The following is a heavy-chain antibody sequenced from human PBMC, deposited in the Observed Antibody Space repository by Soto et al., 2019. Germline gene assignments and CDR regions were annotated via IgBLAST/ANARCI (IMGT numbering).Heavy chain of an antibody. J-gene: IGHJ3*02. Sequence: GGSLRLFCAASGFTFSSYWMSWVRQAPGKGLEWVANIKQDGSEKYYVDSVKGRFTISRDNAKNSLYLQMNSLRAEDTAVYYCARVFSGIASHDAFDIWGQGTMVTVSS. CDR2: IKQDGSEK. D-gene: IGHD6-13*01. CDR3: ARVFSGIASHDAFDI. V-gene: IGHV3-7*03. CDR1: GFTFSSYW.